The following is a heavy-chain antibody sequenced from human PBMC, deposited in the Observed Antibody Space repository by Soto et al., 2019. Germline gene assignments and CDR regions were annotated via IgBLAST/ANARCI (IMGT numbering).Heavy chain of an antibody. CDR3: ARQVIAADGTGYFQH. V-gene: IGHV4-39*01. Sequence: SETLSLTCTVSGGSISTISYYWGWIRQPPGKGLEYIGNIHNTGNTFYNASLKSRVTISVDTSKSQFSLKLRSVTAADTAVYFCARQVIAADGTGYFQHWGQGALVTVSS. D-gene: IGHD6-13*01. J-gene: IGHJ1*01. CDR1: GGSISTISYY. CDR2: IHNTGNT.